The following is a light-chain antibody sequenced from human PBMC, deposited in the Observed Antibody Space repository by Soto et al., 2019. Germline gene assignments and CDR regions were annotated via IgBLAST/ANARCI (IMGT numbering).Light chain of an antibody. CDR2: AAS. Sequence: EIVMTQSPATLSVSPGERATHSCRASQSVRNNLAWYQQKPGLPPRLLIYAASTRATGIPARFSGNGSETEFTLTIDSLQSEDYALYYCQQYNKWPPWTFGQGTKVDIK. J-gene: IGKJ1*01. V-gene: IGKV3-15*01. CDR1: QSVRNN. CDR3: QQYNKWPPWT.